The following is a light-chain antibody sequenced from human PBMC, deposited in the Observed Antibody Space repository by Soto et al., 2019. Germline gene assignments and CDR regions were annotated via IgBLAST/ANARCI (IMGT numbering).Light chain of an antibody. CDR2: EVT. CDR3: SSYAGSNTLG. V-gene: IGLV2-8*01. J-gene: IGLJ2*01. CDR1: SSDIGGYDF. Sequence: QSALTQPPSASGSPGQSVTISCTGSSSDIGGYDFVSWYQQHPGKAPKLIIYEVTMRPSGVPDRFSGSKSGNMASLTVSGLQAEDEADYYCSSYAGSNTLGFGGGTKLTVL.